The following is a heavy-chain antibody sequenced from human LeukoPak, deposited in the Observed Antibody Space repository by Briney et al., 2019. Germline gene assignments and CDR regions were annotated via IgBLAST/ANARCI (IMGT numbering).Heavy chain of an antibody. CDR3: ATASGYGWDGYFDY. D-gene: IGHD6-25*01. CDR2: ISWDGGST. CDR1: GFTVRSNY. V-gene: IGHV3-43D*03. J-gene: IGHJ4*02. Sequence: GGSLRLSCAASGFTVRSNYMSWVRQAPGKGLEWVSLISWDGGSTYYADSVKGRFTISRDNSKSSLYLQMNSLRAEDTALYYCATASGYGWDGYFDYSSQGTLVTVSS.